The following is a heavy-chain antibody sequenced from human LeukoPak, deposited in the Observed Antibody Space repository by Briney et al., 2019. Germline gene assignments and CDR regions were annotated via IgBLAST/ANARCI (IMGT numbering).Heavy chain of an antibody. CDR2: IYHSGTT. CDR3: ARAAYNYGFNS. D-gene: IGHD5-18*01. Sequence: SETLSLTCTVSGGSISSYYWGWIRQPPGKGLEWIGSIYHSGTTYYNPSLKSRVTISVDTSKNQFSLKLSSVTAADTAVYYCARAAYNYGFNSWGQGTLVTVSS. CDR1: GGSISSYY. J-gene: IGHJ4*02. V-gene: IGHV4-38-2*02.